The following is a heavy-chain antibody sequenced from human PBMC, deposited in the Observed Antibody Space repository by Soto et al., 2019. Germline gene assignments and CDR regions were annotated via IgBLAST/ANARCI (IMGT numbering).Heavy chain of an antibody. V-gene: IGHV4-59*01. J-gene: IGHJ4*02. Sequence: SETLSLTCTVSGGSISSYYWSWIRQPPGKGLEWIGYIYYSGSTNYNPSLKSRVTISVDTSKNQFSLKLSSVTAADTAVYYVARTPPQYYDILTGYFDYWGQGTLVTVSS. CDR1: GGSISSYY. CDR2: IYYSGST. CDR3: ARTPPQYYDILTGYFDY. D-gene: IGHD3-9*01.